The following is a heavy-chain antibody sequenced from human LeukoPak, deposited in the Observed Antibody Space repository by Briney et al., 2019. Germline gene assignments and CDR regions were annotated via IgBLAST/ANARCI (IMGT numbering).Heavy chain of an antibody. Sequence: ASVKVSCKASGYTFTSYDINWVRQAPGQGLEWMGWMNPNSGNTGYAQKFQGRVTITRNTSISTAYMELSSLRSEDTAVYYCTRFVLTGYYPGYFDYWGQGTLVTVSS. CDR1: GYTFTSYD. CDR3: TRFVLTGYYPGYFDY. D-gene: IGHD3-9*01. CDR2: MNPNSGNT. V-gene: IGHV1-8*03. J-gene: IGHJ4*02.